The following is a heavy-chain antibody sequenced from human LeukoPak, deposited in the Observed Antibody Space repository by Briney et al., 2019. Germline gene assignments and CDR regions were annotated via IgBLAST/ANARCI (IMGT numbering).Heavy chain of an antibody. CDR3: ARDLRIAARPGYYYYYMDV. Sequence: SVKVSCKASGGTFSSYAISWVRQAPGQGLEWMGRIIPILGIANYAQKFQGRVTITADESTSTAYMELSSLRSEDTAVYYCARDLRIAARPGYYYYYMDVWAKGPRSPSP. V-gene: IGHV1-69*04. J-gene: IGHJ6*03. D-gene: IGHD6-6*01. CDR2: IIPILGIA. CDR1: GGTFSSYA.